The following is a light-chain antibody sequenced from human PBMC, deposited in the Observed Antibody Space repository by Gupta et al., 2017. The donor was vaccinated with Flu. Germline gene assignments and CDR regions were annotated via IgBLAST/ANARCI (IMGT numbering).Light chain of an antibody. Sequence: GERVTIICRASQPINTYLNWYQHKPGKATKFLIYAASNLQSGVPSRFSGSGSGTDFTLTISSLQPEDFATYFCQQSYNTPRTFGQGTKVDIK. CDR3: QQSYNTPRT. CDR2: AAS. J-gene: IGKJ1*01. V-gene: IGKV1-39*01. CDR1: QPINTY.